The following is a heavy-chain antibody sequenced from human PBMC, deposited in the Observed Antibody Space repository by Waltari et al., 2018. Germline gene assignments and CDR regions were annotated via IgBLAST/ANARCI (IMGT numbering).Heavy chain of an antibody. CDR1: GDPISGNPW. CDR3: AGDRAIGLFFDY. CDR2: VHHSGKT. J-gene: IGHJ4*02. D-gene: IGHD2-2*01. Sequence: QLQLQESGQGLVQPSGTLSLTCAVSGDPISGNPWWSWVRQSPEKGLEWIGQVHHSGKTHYNPSLQSRVTISVDKPKNQFSLNLNSVTAADTAVYYCAGDRAIGLFFDYWGRGTLVTVSS. V-gene: IGHV4-4*02.